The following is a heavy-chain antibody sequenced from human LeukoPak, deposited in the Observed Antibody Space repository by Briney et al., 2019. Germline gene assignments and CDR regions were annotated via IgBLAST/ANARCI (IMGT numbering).Heavy chain of an antibody. V-gene: IGHV3-21*01. CDR3: ARGAVSIAAAGTSDY. CDR2: ISSSSSYI. Sequence: PGGSLRLSCAASGFTFSSYSMNWVRQAPGKGLEWVSSISSSSSYIYYADSVKGRFTISRDNAKNSLYLQMNSLRAEDTAVYYCARGAVSIAAAGTSDYWGQGTLVTVSS. D-gene: IGHD6-13*01. CDR1: GFTFSSYS. J-gene: IGHJ4*02.